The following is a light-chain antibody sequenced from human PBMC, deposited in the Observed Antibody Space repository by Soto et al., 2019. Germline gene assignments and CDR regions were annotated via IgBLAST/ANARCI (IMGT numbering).Light chain of an antibody. Sequence: EIVITQSSVTMSVSPLERATISCRPSQSVSRKLAWYQQIPGQAPRPLIYGASTRATGIPARFSGSGSGTEFTLTISSLQSEDFAVYYCQQYNNWPPITFGQGTRLEIK. J-gene: IGKJ5*01. CDR3: QQYNNWPPIT. V-gene: IGKV3-15*01. CDR1: QSVSRK. CDR2: GAS.